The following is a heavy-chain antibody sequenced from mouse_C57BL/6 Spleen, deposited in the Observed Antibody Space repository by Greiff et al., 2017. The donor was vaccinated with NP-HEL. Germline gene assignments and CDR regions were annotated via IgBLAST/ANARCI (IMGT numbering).Heavy chain of an antibody. Sequence: QVQLQQSGAELVRPGASVKMSCKASGYTFTSYNMHWVKQTPRQGLEWIGAIYPGNGDTSYNQKFKGKATLTVDKSTSTAYMQLSSLTSEDSAVYFCARAVYGYDENYAMDYWGQGTSVTVSS. CDR3: ARAVYGYDENYAMDY. V-gene: IGHV1-12*01. D-gene: IGHD2-2*01. CDR2: IYPGNGDT. CDR1: GYTFTSYN. J-gene: IGHJ4*01.